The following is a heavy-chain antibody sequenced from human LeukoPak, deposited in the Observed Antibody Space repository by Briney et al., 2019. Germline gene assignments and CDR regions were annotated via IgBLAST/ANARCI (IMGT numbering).Heavy chain of an antibody. CDR1: GFTFSTYW. CDR3: ARAYYYDSSGYPAGDDY. J-gene: IGHJ4*02. Sequence: GGSLRLSCAASGFTFSTYWMNWVRQAPGKGLVGVSRINSGGSRTSYADSVKGRFTISRDNAQNTLHLQMNSLRAEDTAVYFCARAYYYDSSGYPAGDDYWGQGTLVTVSS. CDR2: INSGGSRT. D-gene: IGHD3-22*01. V-gene: IGHV3-74*01.